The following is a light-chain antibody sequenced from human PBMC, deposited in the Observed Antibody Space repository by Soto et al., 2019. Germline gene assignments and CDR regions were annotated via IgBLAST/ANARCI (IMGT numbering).Light chain of an antibody. V-gene: IGKV4-1*01. CDR2: WAS. CDR3: HQYYSTPWT. J-gene: IGKJ1*01. CDR1: RSVLYSSNNKNY. Sequence: DIVMTQSPDSLPVSLGERATINCKSSRSVLYSSNNKNYLVWFQQKPGQPPKPLIYWASTRESGVPDRFSGSGSGTDFTLTISSLQAEDVAVYYCHQYYSTPWTFGQGTKVEIK.